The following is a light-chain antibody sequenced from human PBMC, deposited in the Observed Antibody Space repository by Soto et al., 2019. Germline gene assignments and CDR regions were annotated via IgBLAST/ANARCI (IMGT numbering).Light chain of an antibody. Sequence: QSALAQPPSASGSPGQSVTISCTGTSSDVGANNYVSWYQQHRGKAPKLIIYDVSQRPSGIPDRFSGSKSGNTASLTVSGLQAEDEAVYYCNSFAGSAHVVFGGGTQLTVL. CDR1: SSDVGANNY. CDR2: DVS. V-gene: IGLV2-8*01. J-gene: IGLJ2*01. CDR3: NSFAGSAHVV.